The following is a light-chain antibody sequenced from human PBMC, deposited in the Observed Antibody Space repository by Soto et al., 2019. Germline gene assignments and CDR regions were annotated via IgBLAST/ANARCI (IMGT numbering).Light chain of an antibody. CDR2: DVN. J-gene: IGLJ1*01. Sequence: QSVLTQPRSVSGSPGQSVTISCTETSSDVGGYNYVSWYQQHPGKAPKVMIYDVNKRPSGVPDRFSGSKSGNTASLTISGLQAEDEADYYCCSYAGNSYVFGTGTKVTVL. CDR3: CSYAGNSYV. V-gene: IGLV2-11*01. CDR1: SSDVGGYNY.